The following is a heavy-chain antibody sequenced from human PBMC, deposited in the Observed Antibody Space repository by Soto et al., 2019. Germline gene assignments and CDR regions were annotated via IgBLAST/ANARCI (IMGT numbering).Heavy chain of an antibody. CDR3: ARRVGVAPFYFFGLDV. D-gene: IGHD1-26*01. J-gene: IGHJ6*02. V-gene: IGHV2-5*01. Sequence: QITLKESGPTLVKPTQTLTLTCTVSGFSLSTNAVGVAWIRQPPGKALEWLGLTYWNDAKRYSPSLKSRLTITRDPSKNPVVLTMTHMDPMDTATYYCARRVGVAPFYFFGLDVWCQEITVTVS. CDR1: GFSLSTNAVG. CDR2: TYWNDAK.